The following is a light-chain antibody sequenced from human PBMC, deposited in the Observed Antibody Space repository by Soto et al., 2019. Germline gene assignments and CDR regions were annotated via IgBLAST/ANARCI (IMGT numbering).Light chain of an antibody. J-gene: IGKJ2*01. CDR3: QQYDGLGEST. V-gene: IGKV1-5*03. Sequence: DLQMTQSPSTLSASVGDRVTITCRASQSISIWLAWYQQKPGKAPNLLIYQASILESGVPSRFSGSGSGIEFSLTVSSLQSDDFATYDCQQYDGLGESTFGRGTKLEIK. CDR2: QAS. CDR1: QSISIW.